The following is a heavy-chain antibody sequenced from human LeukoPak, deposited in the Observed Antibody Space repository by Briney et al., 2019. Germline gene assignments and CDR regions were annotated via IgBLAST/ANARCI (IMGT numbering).Heavy chain of an antibody. V-gene: IGHV4-34*01. Sequence: PSETLSLTCAVYGGSFSDYYWSWIRPPPGKGLQWIGEINHSGSTNYSPSLKSRVTISVDTSKNQFSLKLSSMTAAATAVYYCARALAHRHWGQGTLVTVSS. J-gene: IGHJ4*02. D-gene: IGHD3-16*02. CDR2: INHSGST. CDR1: GGSFSDYY. CDR3: ARALAHRH.